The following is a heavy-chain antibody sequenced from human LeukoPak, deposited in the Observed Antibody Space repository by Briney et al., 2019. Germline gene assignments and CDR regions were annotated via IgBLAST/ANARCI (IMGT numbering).Heavy chain of an antibody. D-gene: IGHD3-3*01. CDR3: ARDKRSAAGVGDY. CDR1: GFTFSTYS. CDR2: TSSSSSTI. V-gene: IGHV3-48*04. J-gene: IGHJ4*02. Sequence: PGGSLRLSCAASGFTFSTYSMNWVRQAPGKGLEWVSYTSSSSSTIYYADSVRGRFTISRDNVKNSLYLQMNSLRAEDTAVYYCARDKRSAAGVGDYWGQGTLVTVSS.